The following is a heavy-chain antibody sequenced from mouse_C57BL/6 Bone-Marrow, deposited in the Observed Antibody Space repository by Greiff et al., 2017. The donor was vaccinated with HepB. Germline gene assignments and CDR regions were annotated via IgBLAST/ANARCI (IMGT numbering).Heavy chain of an antibody. CDR1: GYSITSGYY. Sequence: DVQLQESGPGLVKPSQSLSLTCSVSGYSITSGYYWNWIRQFPGNKLEWMGYISYDGSNNYNPSLKNRISITRDTSKNQFFLKLNSVTTEDTATYYCANRGGDAMDYWGQGTSVTVSS. CDR2: ISYDGSN. CDR3: ANRGGDAMDY. J-gene: IGHJ4*01. V-gene: IGHV3-6*01.